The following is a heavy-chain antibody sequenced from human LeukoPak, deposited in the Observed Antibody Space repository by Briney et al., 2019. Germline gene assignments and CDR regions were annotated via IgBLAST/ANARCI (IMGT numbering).Heavy chain of an antibody. CDR3: ATADYYDSSGYYRGSDY. CDR1: GFTFSSYA. D-gene: IGHD3-22*01. Sequence: GGSLRLSCAASGFTFSSYAMSWVRQAPGKRLEWVSAISGSGGSTYYADSVKGRFTISSDNSKNTLYLQMNRLRAEDTAVYYCATADYYDSSGYYRGSDYWGQGTLVTVSS. CDR2: ISGSGGST. J-gene: IGHJ4*02. V-gene: IGHV3-23*01.